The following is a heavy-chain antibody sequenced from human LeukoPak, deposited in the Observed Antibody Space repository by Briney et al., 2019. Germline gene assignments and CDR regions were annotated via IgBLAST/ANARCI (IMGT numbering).Heavy chain of an antibody. Sequence: ASVKVSCKASGYTFTGYYMHWVRQAPGQGLEWMGWINPNSGDTNYAQKFQGRVTMTRDTSISTAYMELSRLRSDDTAVYYCARFRTIFGVFDYWGQGTLVTVSS. CDR1: GYTFTGYY. CDR3: ARFRTIFGVFDY. D-gene: IGHD3-3*01. CDR2: INPNSGDT. V-gene: IGHV1-2*02. J-gene: IGHJ4*02.